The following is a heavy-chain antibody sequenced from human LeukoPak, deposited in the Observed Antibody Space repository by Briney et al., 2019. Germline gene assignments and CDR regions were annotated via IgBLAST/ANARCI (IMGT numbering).Heavy chain of an antibody. CDR1: GFTFSTYW. D-gene: IGHD3-22*01. J-gene: IGHJ4*02. Sequence: GGSLRLSCAASGFTFSTYWMTWVRQAPGKGLQWVAFIRYDGGNTYYADSVKGRFTISRDNSKNTLYLKMNSLRAEDTAVYYCAKDTYYYDSSGQIHWGQGTLVTVSS. CDR3: AKDTYYYDSSGQIH. V-gene: IGHV3-30*02. CDR2: IRYDGGNT.